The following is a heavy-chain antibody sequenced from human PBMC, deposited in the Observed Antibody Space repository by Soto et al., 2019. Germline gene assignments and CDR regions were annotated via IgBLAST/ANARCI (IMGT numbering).Heavy chain of an antibody. CDR2: IKQDGSGK. D-gene: IGHD4-4*01. V-gene: IGHV3-7*03. Sequence: GGSLRLSCAASGFTFSSYWMTWVRQAPGKGLEWVANIKQDGSGKYYVDSVKGRFTISRDNAKKLLFLQMNGLRAEDTALYYCARATYSNAWYRFDLWGQGTLVTVSS. CDR3: ARATYSNAWYRFDL. J-gene: IGHJ4*02. CDR1: GFTFSSYW.